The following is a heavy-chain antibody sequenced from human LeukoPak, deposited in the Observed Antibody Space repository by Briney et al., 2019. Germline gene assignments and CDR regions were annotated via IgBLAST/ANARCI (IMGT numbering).Heavy chain of an antibody. J-gene: IGHJ4*02. CDR3: ASGIYSS. CDR2: IKPDGSEK. CDR1: GFTFSNDW. D-gene: IGHD6-19*01. V-gene: IGHV3-7*01. Sequence: LGGSLRLSCGASGFTFSNDWMVWVRQAPGKGLEWVAIIKPDGSEKYYVDSVKGRFTISRDNAKNLMYLQMNSLRAEDTAVYFCASGIYSSWGQGVLITVSS.